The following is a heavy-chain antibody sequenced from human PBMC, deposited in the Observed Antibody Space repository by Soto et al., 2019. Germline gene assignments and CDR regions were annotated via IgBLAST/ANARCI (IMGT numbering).Heavy chain of an antibody. CDR1: GGTFSSYA. CDR3: ATETDIVVVVAATRGSYGMDV. V-gene: IGHV1-69*01. CDR2: IIPILGTA. J-gene: IGHJ6*02. Sequence: QVQLVQSGAEVKKPGSSVKVSCKASGGTFSSYAISWVRQAPGQGLEWMGGIIPILGTANYAQKFQGRVTITADESTSTAYMELSSLRSEDTAVYYCATETDIVVVVAATRGSYGMDVWGQGTTVTVSS. D-gene: IGHD2-15*01.